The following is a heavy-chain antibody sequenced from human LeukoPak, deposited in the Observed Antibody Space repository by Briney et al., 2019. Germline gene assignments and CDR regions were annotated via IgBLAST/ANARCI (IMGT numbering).Heavy chain of an antibody. D-gene: IGHD6-19*01. CDR2: INPNSGDT. J-gene: IGHJ4*02. CDR3: ASGGYSSGWTDYYYFDY. Sequence: GASVKVSCKASGYTFTDYYMHWVRQAPGQGLEWMGWINPNSGDTNYVQKFQGRVTMTRDTSISTAYMELSRLRSDDTAVYYCASGGYSSGWTDYYYFDYWGQGTLVTVSS. V-gene: IGHV1-2*02. CDR1: GYTFTDYY.